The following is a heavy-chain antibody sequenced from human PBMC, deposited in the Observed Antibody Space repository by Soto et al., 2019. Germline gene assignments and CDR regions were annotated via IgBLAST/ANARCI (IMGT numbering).Heavy chain of an antibody. CDR1: GGSISSGGYY. J-gene: IGHJ1*01. Sequence: QVQLQESGPGLVKPSQTLSLTCTVSGGSISSGGYYWSWIRQHPGKGLEWIWYIYYSGSTYYNPSLKSRVTISVDTSKNQFSLKLSSVTAADTAVYYCALYDSSGSRGFQHWGQGTLVTVSS. CDR3: ALYDSSGSRGFQH. D-gene: IGHD3-22*01. CDR2: IYYSGST. V-gene: IGHV4-31*03.